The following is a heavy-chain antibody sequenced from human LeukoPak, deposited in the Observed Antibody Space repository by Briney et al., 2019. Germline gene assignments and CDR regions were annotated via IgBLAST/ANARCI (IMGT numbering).Heavy chain of an antibody. Sequence: SETLSLTCAVYGGSFSGYYWSWIRQPLGKGLEWIGEINHSGSTNYNPFLKSRVTISVDTSKNQFSLKLSSVTAADTAVYYCAMGGNHYYDSSREDYWGQGTLVTVSS. J-gene: IGHJ4*02. D-gene: IGHD3-22*01. CDR3: AMGGNHYYDSSREDY. CDR2: INHSGST. V-gene: IGHV4-34*01. CDR1: GGSFSGYY.